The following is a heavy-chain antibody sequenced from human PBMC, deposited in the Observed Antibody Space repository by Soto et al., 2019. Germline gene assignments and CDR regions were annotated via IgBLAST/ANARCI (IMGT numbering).Heavy chain of an antibody. V-gene: IGHV1-69*13. CDR3: AREASGYDF. Sequence: SVKVSCKASGGTFSSFGISWVRRAPGQGLEWMGGIIPVFGRPNYAQRFRGRLTITADESTNTSYMELIDLTSEDTAVYYCAREASGYDFWGQGTQVTVS. CDR1: GGTFSSFG. J-gene: IGHJ1*01. D-gene: IGHD5-12*01. CDR2: IIPVFGRP.